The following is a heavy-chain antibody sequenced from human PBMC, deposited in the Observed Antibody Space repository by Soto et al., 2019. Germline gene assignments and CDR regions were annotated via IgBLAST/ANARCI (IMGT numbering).Heavy chain of an antibody. J-gene: IGHJ4*02. Sequence: GGSLILSWAASGFTFDDDVMSWARQAPGKGLEWVSGVNWNGGSTGYADSVKGRFTISRDNAKNTLYLQMNSLRVEDTALYYCAKADYSYSWAPGDYWGQGTLVTVSS. D-gene: IGHD6-13*01. V-gene: IGHV3-20*04. CDR1: GFTFDDDV. CDR2: VNWNGGST. CDR3: AKADYSYSWAPGDY.